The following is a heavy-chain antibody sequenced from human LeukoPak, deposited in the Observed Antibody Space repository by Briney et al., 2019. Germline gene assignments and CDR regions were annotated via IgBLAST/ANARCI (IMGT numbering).Heavy chain of an antibody. D-gene: IGHD3-16*01. J-gene: IGHJ6*02. V-gene: IGHV3-53*01. Sequence: GGSLRLSCAASGFTVSSNYMSWVRQAPGKGLEWVSVIYSGGSTYYADSVKGRFTISRDNSKNTLYLQMNSLRAEDTAVYYCARRGGSPPAYHYYGMDVWGQGTTVTVSS. CDR2: IYSGGST. CDR3: ARRGGSPPAYHYYGMDV. CDR1: GFTVSSNY.